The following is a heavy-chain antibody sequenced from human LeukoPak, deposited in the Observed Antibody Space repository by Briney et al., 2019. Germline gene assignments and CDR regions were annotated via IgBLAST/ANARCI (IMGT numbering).Heavy chain of an antibody. CDR1: RFTFSSYG. CDR2: ISYDGSNK. D-gene: IGHD6-19*01. J-gene: IGHJ4*02. Sequence: RSLRLSCEASRFTFSSYGMHWVRQAPGKGLEWVAVISYDGSNKYYADSVKGRFTISRDNSKNTLYLQMNGLGVEDTAVYYCAKDFLGSGPDYWGQGTLVTVSS. CDR3: AKDFLGSGPDY. V-gene: IGHV3-30*18.